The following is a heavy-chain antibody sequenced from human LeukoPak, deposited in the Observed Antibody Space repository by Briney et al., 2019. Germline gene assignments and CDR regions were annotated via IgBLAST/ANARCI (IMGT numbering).Heavy chain of an antibody. CDR2: IYYSGST. V-gene: IGHV4-31*03. CDR3: ARAPLAARQNEFDP. CDR1: GGSISGGGYY. D-gene: IGHD6-13*01. J-gene: IGHJ5*02. Sequence: SETLSLTCTVSGGSISGGGYYWTWIRQHPGKGLEWIGYIYYSGSTDYNPSLKSRLSMSVDMSNNQFSLKLSSVTAADAAVYYCARAPLAARQNEFDPWGQGTLVTVSS.